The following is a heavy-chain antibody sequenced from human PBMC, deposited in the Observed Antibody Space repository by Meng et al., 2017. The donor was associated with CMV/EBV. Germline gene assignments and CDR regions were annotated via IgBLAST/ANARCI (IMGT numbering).Heavy chain of an antibody. CDR2: ISYDGSNK. J-gene: IGHJ3*02. CDR1: GFTFSSYA. Sequence: LSLTCAASGFTFSSYAMHWVRQAPGKGLEWVAVISYDGSNKYYADSVKGRFTISRDNSKNTLYLQMNSLRAEDTAVYYCARQGYGDYPGAFDIWGQGTMVTVSS. CDR3: ARQGYGDYPGAFDI. V-gene: IGHV3-30-3*01. D-gene: IGHD4-17*01.